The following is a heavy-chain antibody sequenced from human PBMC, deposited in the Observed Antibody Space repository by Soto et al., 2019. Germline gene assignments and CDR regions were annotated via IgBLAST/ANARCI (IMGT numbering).Heavy chain of an antibody. CDR2: INAGNGNT. Sequence: ASVKVSCKASGYTFTSYAMHWVRQAPGQRLEWMGWINAGNGNTKYSQKFQGRVTITRDTSASTAYMELSSLRSEDTAVYYCAAGRIVVVPAADYYGMDVWGQGTTVTVSS. CDR3: AAGRIVVVPAADYYGMDV. J-gene: IGHJ6*02. V-gene: IGHV1-3*01. D-gene: IGHD2-2*01. CDR1: GYTFTSYA.